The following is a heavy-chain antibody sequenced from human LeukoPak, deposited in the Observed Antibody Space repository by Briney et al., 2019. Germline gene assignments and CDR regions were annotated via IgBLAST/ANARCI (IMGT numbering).Heavy chain of an antibody. CDR2: IYTGGST. CDR3: ARRTFGGVIAY. CDR1: GGSISSGSYY. D-gene: IGHD3-16*02. Sequence: PSETLSLTCTVSGGSISSGSYYWSWIRQPAGKGLEWIGRIYTGGSTDYSPSLKSRVTLSVDTSKNQFSLRLSSVTAADTAVYYCARRTFGGVIAYWGQGTLVTVSS. J-gene: IGHJ4*02. V-gene: IGHV4-61*02.